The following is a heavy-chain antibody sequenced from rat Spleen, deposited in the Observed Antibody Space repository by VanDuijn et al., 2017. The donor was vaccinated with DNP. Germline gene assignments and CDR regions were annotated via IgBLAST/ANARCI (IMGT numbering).Heavy chain of an antibody. CDR1: GFTFSDYY. CDR2: ITYEGDST. V-gene: IGHV5-22*01. J-gene: IGHJ2*01. Sequence: EVQLVESGGGLVQPGRSLKVSCAASGFTFSDYYMAWVRQAPKKGLEWVASITYEGDSTFYGDPVKGRFTISRDNAKSTLYLQMNSLRSEDTATYYCARPDYWGQGVMVTVSS. CDR3: ARPDY.